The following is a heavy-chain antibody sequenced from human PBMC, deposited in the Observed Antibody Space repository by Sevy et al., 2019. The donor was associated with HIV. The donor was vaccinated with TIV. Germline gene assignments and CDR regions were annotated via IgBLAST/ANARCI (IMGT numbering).Heavy chain of an antibody. J-gene: IGHJ4*02. CDR3: AKVSIWSGYYGLLDY. D-gene: IGHD3-3*01. Sequence: GGSLRLSCAASGFTFSSYAMSWVRQAPGKGLEWVSAISGSGGSTYYADSEKGRFTISRDNSKNTLYLQMNSLRAEDTAAYYCAKVSIWSGYYGLLDYWGQGTLVTVSS. V-gene: IGHV3-23*01. CDR2: ISGSGGST. CDR1: GFTFSSYA.